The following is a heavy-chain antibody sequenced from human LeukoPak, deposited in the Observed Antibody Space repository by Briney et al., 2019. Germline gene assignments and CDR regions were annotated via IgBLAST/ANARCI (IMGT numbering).Heavy chain of an antibody. J-gene: IGHJ4*02. Sequence: PGRSLRLSCAASGFTFSSYAMYWVRQAPGKGMEWVALISYDGSNKYYADSVKGRFTISRDNSKNTLHLQMNSLTAEDTAVYYCARSGPGLVINYFDYWGQGTLVTVSS. CDR2: ISYDGSNK. V-gene: IGHV3-30-3*01. CDR3: ARSGPGLVINYFDY. CDR1: GFTFSSYA. D-gene: IGHD3/OR15-3a*01.